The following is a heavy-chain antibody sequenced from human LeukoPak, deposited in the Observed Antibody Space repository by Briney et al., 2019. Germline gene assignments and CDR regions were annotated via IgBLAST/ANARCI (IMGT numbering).Heavy chain of an antibody. Sequence: GGSLRLSCAASGFTFDDYAVHWVRQAPGKGLEWVSGISWNSGSIGYADSVKGRFTISRDNAKNSLYLQMNSLRAEDTALYYCAKGYCSSTSCTPDYWGQGTLVTVSS. CDR1: GFTFDDYA. D-gene: IGHD2-2*01. V-gene: IGHV3-9*01. CDR2: ISWNSGSI. J-gene: IGHJ4*02. CDR3: AKGYCSSTSCTPDY.